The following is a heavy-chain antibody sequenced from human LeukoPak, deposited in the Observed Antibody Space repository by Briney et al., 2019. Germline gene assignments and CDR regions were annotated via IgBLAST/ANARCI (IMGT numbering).Heavy chain of an antibody. CDR1: GGSFSGYY. Sequence: TSETRSLTCAVYGGSFSGYYWTWIRQPPGKGLEWIGEINHRGSTNYNPSLRSRATISVDTSKNQLSLNLRSVTAADAAVYYCARGDSSGWSRHFDCWGQGTLVTVSS. CDR2: INHRGST. V-gene: IGHV4-34*01. CDR3: ARGDSSGWSRHFDC. J-gene: IGHJ4*02. D-gene: IGHD6-19*01.